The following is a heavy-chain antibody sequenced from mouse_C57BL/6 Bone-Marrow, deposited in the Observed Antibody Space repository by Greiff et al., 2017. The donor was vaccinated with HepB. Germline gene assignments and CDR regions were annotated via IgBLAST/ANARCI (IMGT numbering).Heavy chain of an antibody. CDR1: GFTFSDYG. CDR2: ISSGSSTI. J-gene: IGHJ4*01. CDR3: ARLRDYGYYAMDY. V-gene: IGHV5-17*01. D-gene: IGHD2-4*01. Sequence: EVMLVESGGGLVKPGGSLKLSCAASGFTFSDYGMHWVRQAPEKGLEWVAYISSGSSTIYYADTVKGRFTISRDNAKNTLFLQMTSLRSEDTAMYYCARLRDYGYYAMDYWGQGTSVTVSS.